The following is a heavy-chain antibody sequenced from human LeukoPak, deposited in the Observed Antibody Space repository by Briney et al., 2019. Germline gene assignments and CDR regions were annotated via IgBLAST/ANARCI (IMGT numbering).Heavy chain of an antibody. D-gene: IGHD3-22*01. V-gene: IGHV3-23*01. CDR2: ISSTGRTI. J-gene: IGHJ4*02. CDR1: GFTFTNYG. CDR3: AKRHGLIDTRHFDY. Sequence: GGSLRLSCAAFGFTFTNYGFSWVRQVPGKGLEWVSAISSTGRTIYYAEPVKGRFTISRDDSKNTVYLQMNSLRAEDTAVYYCAKRHGLIDTRHFDYWGQGTLVTISS.